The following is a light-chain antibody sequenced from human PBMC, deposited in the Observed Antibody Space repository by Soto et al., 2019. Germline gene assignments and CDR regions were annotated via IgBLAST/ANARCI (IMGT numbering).Light chain of an antibody. Sequence: EVVLTQSPGTLSLSPGERATLSCRASQSIARTYLAWYQQKPGQAPRLLIYDISTRATGIPDRFSASGSGTYFTLTISGLETEDFAVYYCQQYGYSPITFGKRARLAIK. CDR2: DIS. CDR1: QSIARTY. J-gene: IGKJ5*01. CDR3: QQYGYSPIT. V-gene: IGKV3-20*01.